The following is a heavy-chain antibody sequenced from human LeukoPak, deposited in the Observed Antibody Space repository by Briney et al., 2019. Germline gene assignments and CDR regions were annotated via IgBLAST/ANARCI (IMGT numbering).Heavy chain of an antibody. CDR1: GGSIGSSTYS. Sequence: PSETLSLTCTVSGGSIGSSTYSWTWIRQPPGKGLEWIGNIHYSGNTYYNPSLKSRVSISVDTSKNQFSLRLYSVTAADTAMYYCASSVPPVAYWGQGTLVTVSS. D-gene: IGHD2-21*01. J-gene: IGHJ4*02. CDR3: ASSVPPVAY. V-gene: IGHV4-39*01. CDR2: IHYSGNT.